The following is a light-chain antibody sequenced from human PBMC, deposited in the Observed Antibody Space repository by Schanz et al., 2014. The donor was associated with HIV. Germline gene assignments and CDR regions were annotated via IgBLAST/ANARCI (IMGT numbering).Light chain of an antibody. CDR2: ESD. Sequence: FMLTQPHSVSESPGKTVTISCTRSSGSISSAYVQWYQHRPASAPITLIYESDQRHSGVPARFSASIDSSSNSATLSISGLEAEDEADYYCQSYDTTNPGILGGGTKLPVL. V-gene: IGLV6-57*04. J-gene: IGLJ2*01. CDR3: QSYDTTNPGI. CDR1: SGSISSAY.